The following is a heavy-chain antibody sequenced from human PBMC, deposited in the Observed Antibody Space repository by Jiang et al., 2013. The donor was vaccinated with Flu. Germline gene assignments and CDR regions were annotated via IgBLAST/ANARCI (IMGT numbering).Heavy chain of an antibody. Sequence: SSYAISWVRQAPGQGLEWMGGIIPIFGTANYAQKFQGRVTITADKSTSTAYMELSSLRSEDTAVYYCARGDCSGGSCPYYYYGMDVWGQGTTVTVSS. J-gene: IGHJ6*02. V-gene: IGHV1-69*06. CDR3: ARGDCSGGSCPYYYYGMDV. CDR2: IIPIFGTA. D-gene: IGHD2-15*01. CDR1: SSYA.